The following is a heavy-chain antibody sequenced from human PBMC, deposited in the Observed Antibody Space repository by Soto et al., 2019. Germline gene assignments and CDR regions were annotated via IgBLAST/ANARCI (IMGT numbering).Heavy chain of an antibody. CDR1: GFTFSSYA. CDR2: IGGSGGST. D-gene: IGHD4-4*01. J-gene: IGHJ6*03. Sequence: GGSLRLSCAASGFTFSSYAMSWVRQAPGKGLEWVSAIGGSGGSTYYADSVKGRFTISRDNSKNTLYLQMNSLRAEDTAVYYCAHMTTSEGDYYYMDVWGKGTTVTVSS. CDR3: AHMTTSEGDYYYMDV. V-gene: IGHV3-23*01.